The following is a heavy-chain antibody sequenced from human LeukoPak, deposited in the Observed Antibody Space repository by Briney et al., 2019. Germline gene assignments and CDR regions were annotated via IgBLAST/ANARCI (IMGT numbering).Heavy chain of an antibody. J-gene: IGHJ4*02. CDR1: GFTFSSYA. CDR2: ISGSGGST. Sequence: GGSLRLSCAASGFTFSSYAMSWVRQAPGEGLEWVSAISGSGGSTYYADSVKGRFTISRDNSKNTLYLQMNSLRAEDTAVYYCARTDSSGWFDYWGQGTLVTVSS. CDR3: ARTDSSGWFDY. V-gene: IGHV3-23*01. D-gene: IGHD6-19*01.